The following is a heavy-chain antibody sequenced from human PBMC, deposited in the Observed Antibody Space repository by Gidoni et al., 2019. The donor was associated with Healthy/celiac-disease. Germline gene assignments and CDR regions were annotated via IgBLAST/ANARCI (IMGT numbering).Heavy chain of an antibody. CDR1: GYTFTSYG. CDR2: ISAYNGNT. D-gene: IGHD5-12*01. J-gene: IGHJ3*02. Sequence: QVQLVQSGAEVKKPGASVKVSCKASGYTFTSYGISWVRQAPGQGLEWMGWISAYNGNTNYAQKPQGRVTMTTDTSTSTAYMELRSLRSDDTAVYYCARASLVATITVALYAFDIWGQGTMVTVSS. V-gene: IGHV1-18*01. CDR3: ARASLVATITVALYAFDI.